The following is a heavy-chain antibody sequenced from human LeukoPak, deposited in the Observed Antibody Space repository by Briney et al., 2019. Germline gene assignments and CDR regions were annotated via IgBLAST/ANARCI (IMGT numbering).Heavy chain of an antibody. V-gene: IGHV3-72*01. CDR3: SRIFYHGSTGYYPDH. CDR2: SKNKANAYST. D-gene: IGHD3-9*01. CDR1: GFTFSDHH. J-gene: IGHJ4*02. Sequence: PGGSLRLSCAVSGFTFSDHHMDWVRQAPGKGLEWIGRSKNKANAYSTVYAASVKGGFTFSRDDPKNSLYLQMDGLKDEDTAVYYCSRIFYHGSTGYYPDHWGQGTLVTVSS.